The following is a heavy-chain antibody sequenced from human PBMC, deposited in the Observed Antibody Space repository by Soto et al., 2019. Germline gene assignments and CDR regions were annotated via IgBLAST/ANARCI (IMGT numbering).Heavy chain of an antibody. J-gene: IGHJ6*02. CDR3: ARDGREASGMDV. V-gene: IGHV4-59*11. D-gene: IGHD1-26*01. Sequence: ASETLSLTCTVSGGSISSHYWSWVRQAPGKGLEWIGHIYYRGSTTYNPSLRSRSTISVDTSNNQFSLKLNSVTTADTAVYCCARDGREASGMDVWGQGTKVTVSS. CDR2: IYYRGST. CDR1: GGSISSHY.